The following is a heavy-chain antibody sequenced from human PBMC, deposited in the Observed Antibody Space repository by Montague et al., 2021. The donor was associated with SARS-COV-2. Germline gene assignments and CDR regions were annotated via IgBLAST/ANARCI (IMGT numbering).Heavy chain of an antibody. CDR2: IRRRTNNYAT. J-gene: IGHJ4*01. D-gene: IGHD2-2*01. Sequence: SLRLSCAASGFNLRDSHIHWVRQAPGKGLEWVGHIRRRTNNYATVYKESVKGRFTISRDDSENMAYLQMNSLKIEDTAVYYCTRQTGSCHDYWGHGTLVTVSS. V-gene: IGHV3-73*01. CDR3: TRQTGSCHDY. CDR1: GFNLRDSH.